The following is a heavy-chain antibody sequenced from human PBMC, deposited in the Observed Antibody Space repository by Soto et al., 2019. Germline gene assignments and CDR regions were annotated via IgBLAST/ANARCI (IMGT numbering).Heavy chain of an antibody. CDR2: IGGSGGST. Sequence: GGSLRLSYAASGFTFSNYTMTWVRHVPGKGLEWVSSIGGSGGSTYYADSVKGRFTISRDNPKNTLYLQMNSLRAEDTAVYYCANQGGYSYGYPDYWGQGTLVTVSS. CDR3: ANQGGYSYGYPDY. D-gene: IGHD5-18*01. J-gene: IGHJ4*02. V-gene: IGHV3-23*01. CDR1: GFTFSNYT.